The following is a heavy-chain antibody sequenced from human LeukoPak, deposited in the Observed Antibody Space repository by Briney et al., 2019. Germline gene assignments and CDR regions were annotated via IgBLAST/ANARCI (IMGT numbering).Heavy chain of an antibody. CDR2: IIPIFGTA. CDR3: ARALMVRGVTPGY. CDR1: GGTFSSYA. Sequence: SVKVSCKASGGTFSSYAISWVRQAPGQGLEWMGGIIPIFGTASYAQKFQGRVTITADESTSTAYMELSSLRSEDTAVYYCARALMVRGVTPGYWGQGTLVTVSS. V-gene: IGHV1-69*13. D-gene: IGHD3-10*01. J-gene: IGHJ4*02.